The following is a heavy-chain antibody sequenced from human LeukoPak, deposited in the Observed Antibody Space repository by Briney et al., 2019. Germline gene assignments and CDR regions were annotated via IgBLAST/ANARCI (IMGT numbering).Heavy chain of an antibody. V-gene: IGHV6-1*01. CDR2: TYHRSKWYD. Sequence: SQTLSLTCAISGDSVSSDSSVWNWIRKSPSRGLEWWGRTYHRSKWYDDYALSVRSRITINPDTSKNQFSLQLSSVTPEDTAVYYCVRQRSSSSFYYGLDVWGQGTTVTVSS. CDR1: GDSVSSDSSV. J-gene: IGHJ6*02. CDR3: VRQRSSSSFYYGLDV. D-gene: IGHD6-6*01.